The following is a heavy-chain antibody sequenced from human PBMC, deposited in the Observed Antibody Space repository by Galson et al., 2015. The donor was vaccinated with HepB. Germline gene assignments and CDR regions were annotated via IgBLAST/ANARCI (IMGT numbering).Heavy chain of an antibody. Sequence: CKASSYTFTSYGISWVRQAPGQGLEWMGWISAYNGNTNYAQKLQGRVTMTTDTSTSTAYMELRSLRSDDTAVYYCARDPGPTSYYYYYMDVWGQGTTVTVSS. CDR3: ARDPGPTSYYYYYMDV. CDR2: ISAYNGNT. CDR1: SYTFTSYG. V-gene: IGHV1-18*01. J-gene: IGHJ6*03.